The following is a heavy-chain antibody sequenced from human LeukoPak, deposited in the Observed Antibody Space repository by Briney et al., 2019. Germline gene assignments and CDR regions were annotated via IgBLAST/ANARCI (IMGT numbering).Heavy chain of an antibody. CDR3: ATYSSSSRKEYYYYMDV. D-gene: IGHD6-6*01. J-gene: IGHJ6*03. CDR2: VDPEDGET. V-gene: IGHV1-69-2*01. CDR1: GYTFTDYY. Sequence: ASVKISCKVSGYTFTDYYMHWVQQAPGKGLEWMGLVDPEDGETIYAEKFQGRVTITADTSTDTAYMELSSLRSEDTAVYYCATYSSSSRKEYYYYMDVWGEATTVTVSS.